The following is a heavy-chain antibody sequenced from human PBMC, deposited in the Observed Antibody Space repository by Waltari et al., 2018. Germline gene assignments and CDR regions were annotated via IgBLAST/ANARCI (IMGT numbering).Heavy chain of an antibody. J-gene: IGHJ5*02. D-gene: IGHD3-3*01. V-gene: IGHV4-39*01. Sequence: QLQLQESGPGLVKPSETLSLTCTVSGGSISSSSYYWGWIRQPPGKGLEWIGSIYYSGSTYYNPSLKSRVTISVDTSKNQCSLKLSSVTAADTAVYYCARHPTPPFITIFVGDWFDPWGQGTLVTVSS. CDR1: GGSISSSSYY. CDR2: IYYSGST. CDR3: ARHPTPPFITIFVGDWFDP.